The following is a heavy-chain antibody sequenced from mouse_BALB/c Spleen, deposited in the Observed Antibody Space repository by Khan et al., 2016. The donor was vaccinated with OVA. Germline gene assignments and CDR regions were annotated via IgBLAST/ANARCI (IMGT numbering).Heavy chain of an antibody. V-gene: IGHV9-3*02. J-gene: IGHJ3*01. CDR1: GYTFTNYG. CDR3: EREITTDFAY. Sequence: QIQLVQSGPELKKPGETVKISCKASGYTFTNYGMNWVKQAPGKGLKWMGWINTNTGEPTYAEEFKGRFAFSLETSASTAYLQINNLKNEDTATCFCEREITTDFAYWGQGTLVTVSA. D-gene: IGHD2-4*01. CDR2: INTNTGEP.